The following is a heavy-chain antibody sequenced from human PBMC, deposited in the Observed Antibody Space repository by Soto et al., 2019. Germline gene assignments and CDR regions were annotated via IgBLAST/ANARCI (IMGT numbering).Heavy chain of an antibody. J-gene: IGHJ6*02. V-gene: IGHV3-30*18. CDR2: ISYDGSNK. Sequence: QVQLVESGGGVVQPGRPLRLSCAASGFTFSSYGMHWVRQAPGKGLEWVAVISYDGSNKYYADSVKGRFTISRDNSKNTLYLQMNSLRAEDTAVYYCAKEGQYYDILTGYRSYYGMDVWGQGTTVTVSS. CDR1: GFTFSSYG. CDR3: AKEGQYYDILTGYRSYYGMDV. D-gene: IGHD3-9*01.